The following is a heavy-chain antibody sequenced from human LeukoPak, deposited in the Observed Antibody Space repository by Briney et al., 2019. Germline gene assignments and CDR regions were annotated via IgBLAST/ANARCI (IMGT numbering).Heavy chain of an antibody. CDR1: GGSISSYY. D-gene: IGHD3-10*01. J-gene: IGHJ6*02. Sequence: SETLSLTCTVSGGSISSYYWSWIRQPAGKGLEWIGRIYTSGSTNYNPSLRSRVTMSVDTSKNQFSLKLSSVTAADTAVYYCARGGSKEFGDGMDVWGQGTTVTVSS. CDR3: ARGGSKEFGDGMDV. V-gene: IGHV4-4*07. CDR2: IYTSGST.